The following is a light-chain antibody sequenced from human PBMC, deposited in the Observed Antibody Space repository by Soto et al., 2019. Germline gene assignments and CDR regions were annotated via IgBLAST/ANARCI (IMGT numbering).Light chain of an antibody. Sequence: EIVMTQSPGTLSLSPGDTATLSCRASQSLGSDLAWYQQKPGQAPRLLIFGASARPTRIPARISGSGSGTEFTLTISSLRSEAFAVYFCQQYYNWPRTFGQGTKV. CDR2: GAS. CDR1: QSLGSD. CDR3: QQYYNWPRT. J-gene: IGKJ1*01. V-gene: IGKV3-15*01.